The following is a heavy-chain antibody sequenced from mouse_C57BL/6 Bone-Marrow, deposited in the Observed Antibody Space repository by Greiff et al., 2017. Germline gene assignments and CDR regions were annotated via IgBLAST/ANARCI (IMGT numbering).Heavy chain of an antibody. Sequence: DVKLVESEGGLVQPGSSMKLSCTASGFTFSDYYMAWVRQVPEKGLEWVANINYDGSSTYYLDSLKSRFIISRDNAKNILYLQMSSLKSEDTATYDCASVYYEGFAYWGQGTLVTVSA. J-gene: IGHJ3*01. CDR3: ASVYYEGFAY. CDR1: GFTFSDYY. D-gene: IGHD2-4*01. V-gene: IGHV5-16*01. CDR2: INYDGSST.